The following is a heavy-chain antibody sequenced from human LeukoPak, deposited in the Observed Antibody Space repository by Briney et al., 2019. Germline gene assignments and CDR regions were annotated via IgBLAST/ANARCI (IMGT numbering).Heavy chain of an antibody. D-gene: IGHD6-25*01. CDR1: GYTFTSYY. J-gene: IGHJ3*02. CDR2: INPTSGDT. CDR3: ARYGFSSVWQGGWHAFDI. V-gene: IGHV1-46*01. Sequence: ASVKVSCKESGYTFTSYYVHWVRQAPGQGLQWMGIINPTSGDTNYAQKFQGRVTMTRDMSTSTVYMELSSLRSEDTAVYYCARYGFSSVWQGGWHAFDIWGHGTMVIVSS.